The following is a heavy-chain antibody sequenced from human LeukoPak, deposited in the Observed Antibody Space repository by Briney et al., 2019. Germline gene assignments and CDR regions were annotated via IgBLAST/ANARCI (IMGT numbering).Heavy chain of an antibody. CDR3: ARDRGYGDYESAFDI. Sequence: GGSLRLSCAASGFTFSSYWMSWVRQAPGKGLEWVANIKQDGSEKYYVDSVKGLITISRDNTKNSLYLQMNSLRAEDTAVYYCARDRGYGDYESAFDIWGQGTMVTVSS. CDR2: IKQDGSEK. J-gene: IGHJ3*02. CDR1: GFTFSSYW. V-gene: IGHV3-7*01. D-gene: IGHD4-17*01.